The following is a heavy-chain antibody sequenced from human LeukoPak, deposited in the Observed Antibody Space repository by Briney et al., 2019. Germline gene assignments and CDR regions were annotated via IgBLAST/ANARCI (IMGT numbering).Heavy chain of an antibody. J-gene: IGHJ4*02. CDR3: ARDPCSSTSCYSSGVDY. Sequence: ASVKVSCKASGYTFTSYGISWVRQAPGQGLEWMGWISAYNGNTNCAQKLQGRVTMTTDTSTSTAYMELRSLRSGDTAVYYCARDPCSSTSCYSSGVDYWGQGTLVTVSS. V-gene: IGHV1-18*01. CDR1: GYTFTSYG. CDR2: ISAYNGNT. D-gene: IGHD2-2*02.